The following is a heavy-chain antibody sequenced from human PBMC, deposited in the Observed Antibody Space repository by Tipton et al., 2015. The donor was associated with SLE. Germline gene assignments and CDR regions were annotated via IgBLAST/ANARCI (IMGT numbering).Heavy chain of an antibody. J-gene: IGHJ6*02. CDR3: ARDVRGVVTGNYYVMDV. CDR1: DYTFSSFG. Sequence: QSGPEVKQPGASVNVSCKSSDYTFSSFGFSWVRQAPGQGLEWMGWISVYSGTTEYAQKLQGRVTMTTDTSTNTAYMELRSLRSDDTAVYYCARDVRGVVTGNYYVMDVWGQGTTVTVAS. D-gene: IGHD3-10*02. V-gene: IGHV1-18*01. CDR2: ISVYSGTT.